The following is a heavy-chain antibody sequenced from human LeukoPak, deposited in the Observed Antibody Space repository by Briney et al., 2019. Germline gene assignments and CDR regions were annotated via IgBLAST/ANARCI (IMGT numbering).Heavy chain of an antibody. J-gene: IGHJ4*02. V-gene: IGHV1-8*01. D-gene: IGHD2-2*02. Sequence: ASVKVSCKASGYTFRSYDINWVRQATGQGLVWMGWMNPDSGNTGYAQNFQGRVTMTSNTSITTAYMELTSLRSEDTAVYYCARGSFRGYCLDTSCYTINYWGQGTLVTVSS. CDR1: GYTFRSYD. CDR2: MNPDSGNT. CDR3: ARGSFRGYCLDTSCYTINY.